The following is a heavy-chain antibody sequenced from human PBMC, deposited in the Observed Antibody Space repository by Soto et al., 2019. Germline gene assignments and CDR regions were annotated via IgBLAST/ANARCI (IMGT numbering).Heavy chain of an antibody. Sequence: PGGSLRLSCAASGFTFSSYAMSWVRQAPGKGLEWVSAVSGSGGSTYYADSVKGRFTISRDNSKNTLYLQMNSLRAEDTAVYYCARSSSIAARRPFDYWGQGTLVTVSS. V-gene: IGHV3-23*01. CDR2: VSGSGGST. CDR1: GFTFSSYA. CDR3: ARSSSIAARRPFDY. D-gene: IGHD6-6*01. J-gene: IGHJ4*02.